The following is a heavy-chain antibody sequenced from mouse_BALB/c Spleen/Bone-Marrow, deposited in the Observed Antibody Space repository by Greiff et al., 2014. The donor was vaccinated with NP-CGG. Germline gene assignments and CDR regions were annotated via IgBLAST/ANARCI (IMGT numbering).Heavy chain of an antibody. CDR3: TRSRGNWDDFDV. D-gene: IGHD4-1*01. J-gene: IGHJ1*01. CDR2: INSGSSIT. V-gene: IGHV5-17*02. CDR1: GFTFSSFG. Sequence: EVQLVESGGGSVQPGGSRKLSCAASGFTFSSFGMHWVRQAPEKGLEWVAYINSGSSITYYADTLKGRFTISRDNPKNTLFLQMTSLRSEDTAIYYCTRSRGNWDDFDVWGAGTTVTVSS.